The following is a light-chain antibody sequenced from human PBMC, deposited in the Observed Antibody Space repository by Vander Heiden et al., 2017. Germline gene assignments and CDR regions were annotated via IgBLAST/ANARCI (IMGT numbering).Light chain of an antibody. CDR3: QSYDSSLSGVV. J-gene: IGLJ2*01. V-gene: IGLV1-40*01. CDR2: GNS. Sequence: QSVLTQPPSVSGAPGQRVTISCTGSSSTIGAGYDVHWYQQLPGTAPKLLIYGNSNRPSGVPDRFSGSKSGTSASLAITGLQAEEEADYYCQSYDSSLSGVVFGGGTKLTVL. CDR1: SSTIGAGYD.